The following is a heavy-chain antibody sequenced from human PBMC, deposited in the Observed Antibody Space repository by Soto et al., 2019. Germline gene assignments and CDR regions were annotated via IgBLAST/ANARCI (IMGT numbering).Heavy chain of an antibody. CDR3: AKDPGYSSSWYFDY. D-gene: IGHD6-13*01. Sequence: GGSLRLSCAASGFTFSSYAMSWVRQAPGKGLEWVSSITGSGSSTFYADSVKGRFSISRDNSKNTQYLHMNSLRAEDTALYYCAKDPGYSSSWYFDYWGQGTLVTVSS. CDR1: GFTFSSYA. CDR2: ITGSGSST. J-gene: IGHJ4*02. V-gene: IGHV3-23*01.